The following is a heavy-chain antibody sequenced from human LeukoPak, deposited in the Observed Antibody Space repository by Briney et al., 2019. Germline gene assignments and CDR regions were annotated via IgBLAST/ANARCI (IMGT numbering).Heavy chain of an antibody. D-gene: IGHD6-19*01. V-gene: IGHV3-66*04. CDR3: AGRSGWIS. Sequence: GGSLRLSWAAAWFTCSRNYISCVRQAPGDGLEWGSGMYSGGSTYYADSVKGRFTISRDNSKNTLYLQMNSLRAEDTAVYYCAGRSGWISWGQGTLVTVSS. CDR1: WFTCSRNY. J-gene: IGHJ5*02. CDR2: MYSGGST.